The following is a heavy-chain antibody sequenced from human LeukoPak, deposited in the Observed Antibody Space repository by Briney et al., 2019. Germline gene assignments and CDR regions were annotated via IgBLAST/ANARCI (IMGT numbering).Heavy chain of an antibody. CDR2: INHSGST. V-gene: IGHV4-34*01. Sequence: SETLSLTCAVYGGSFGGYYWSWIRQPPGKGLEWIGEINHSGSTNYNPSLKSRVTISVDTSKNQFSLKLSSVTAADTAVYYCARGVRNDYVWGSASRYFQHWGQGTLVTVSS. J-gene: IGHJ1*01. CDR1: GGSFGGYY. D-gene: IGHD3-16*01. CDR3: ARGVRNDYVWGSASRYFQH.